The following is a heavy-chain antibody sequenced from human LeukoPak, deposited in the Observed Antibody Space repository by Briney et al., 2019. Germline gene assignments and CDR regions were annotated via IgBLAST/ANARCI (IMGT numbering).Heavy chain of an antibody. D-gene: IGHD3-10*01. CDR2: SYYSGCT. J-gene: IGHJ3*02. CDR3: GRDSYASGSAVDAFDI. Sequence: PSETLSLTCTFSLGSVSSGSYYWSWIRQPPGKGLDWIGYSYYSGCTNYNPSLKGRVNISVGTSQEQFLLKLSSVTAADTAVYYWGRDSYASGSAVDAFDIWPRGTMVPVFS. CDR1: LGSVSSGSYY. V-gene: IGHV4-61*01.